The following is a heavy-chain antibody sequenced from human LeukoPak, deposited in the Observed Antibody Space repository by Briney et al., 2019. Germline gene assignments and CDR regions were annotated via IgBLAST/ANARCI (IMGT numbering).Heavy chain of an antibody. D-gene: IGHD3-3*01. CDR3: ARHYDFWSGSNFDY. J-gene: IGHJ4*02. Sequence: SETLSLTCAVYGGSFSGYYWSWIRQPPGKGLEWIGEINHSGSTNYNPSLKSRVTISVDTSKNQFSLKLSSVTAADTAVYYCARHYDFWSGSNFDYWGQGTLVTVSS. CDR2: INHSGST. CDR1: GGSFSGYY. V-gene: IGHV4-34*01.